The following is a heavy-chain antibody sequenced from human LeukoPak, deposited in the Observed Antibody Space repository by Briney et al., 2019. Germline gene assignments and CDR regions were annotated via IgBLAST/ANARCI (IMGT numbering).Heavy chain of an antibody. Sequence: TSETLSLTCTVSGGSISSGSYYWSWIRQPAGKGLEWIGRIYTSGSTNYNPSLKSRVTISVDTSKNQFSLKLSSVTAADTAVYYCARGEVGYNWNVTADIYYYYGMDVWGKGTTVTVSS. V-gene: IGHV4-61*02. CDR1: GGSISSGSYY. J-gene: IGHJ6*04. CDR2: IYTSGST. CDR3: ARGEVGYNWNVTADIYYYYGMDV. D-gene: IGHD1-1*01.